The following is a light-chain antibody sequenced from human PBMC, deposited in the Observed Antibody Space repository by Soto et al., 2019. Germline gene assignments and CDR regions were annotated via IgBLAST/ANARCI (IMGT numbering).Light chain of an antibody. J-gene: IGLJ3*02. CDR1: SSDVGTYNY. V-gene: IGLV2-14*01. CDR2: DVT. Sequence: QSVLTQPASVSASPGQSITLSCTGSSSDVGTYNYISWYQHHPGKAPKLLIYDVTNRPSGVSNRFSGSKSANSASLTISGIQAEDEADYYCSSYTSSNTWVFGGGTKLTV. CDR3: SSYTSSNTWV.